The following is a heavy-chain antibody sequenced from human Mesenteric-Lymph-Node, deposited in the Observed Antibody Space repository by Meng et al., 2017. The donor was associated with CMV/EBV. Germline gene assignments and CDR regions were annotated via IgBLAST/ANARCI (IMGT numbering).Heavy chain of an antibody. D-gene: IGHD2-2*01. Sequence: GESLKISCAASGFTSSSYAMSWVRQAPGKGLEWVSAISGSGGSTYYADSVKGRFTISRDNSKNTLYLQMNSLRAEDTAVYYCAKGRPAAFLNWFDPGAREPWSPSPQ. J-gene: IGHJ5*02. CDR3: AKGRPAAFLNWFDP. V-gene: IGHV3-23*01. CDR2: ISGSGGST. CDR1: GFTSSSYA.